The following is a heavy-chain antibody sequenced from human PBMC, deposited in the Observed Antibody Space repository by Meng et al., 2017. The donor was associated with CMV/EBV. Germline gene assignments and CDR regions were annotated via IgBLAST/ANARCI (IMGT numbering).Heavy chain of an antibody. Sequence: GASLKISCAASGFTFSSYSMNWVRQAPGKGLEWVSSISSSSSYIYYADSVKGRFTISRDNAKNSLYLQMNSLRAEDTAVYYCARDRRRYYDFWSGDAFDIWGQGTMVTVSS. D-gene: IGHD3-3*01. CDR3: ARDRRRYYDFWSGDAFDI. V-gene: IGHV3-21*01. CDR2: ISSSSSYI. J-gene: IGHJ3*02. CDR1: GFTFSSYS.